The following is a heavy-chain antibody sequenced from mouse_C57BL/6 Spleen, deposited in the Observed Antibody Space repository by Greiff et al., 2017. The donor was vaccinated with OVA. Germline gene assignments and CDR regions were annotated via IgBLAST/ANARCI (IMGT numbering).Heavy chain of an antibody. CDR2: ISYDGSN. Sequence: DVQLQESGPGLVKPSQSLSLTCSVTGYSITSGYYWNWIRQFPGNKLEWMGYISYDGSNNYNPSLKNRISITRDTSKNQFFLKLNSVTTEDTATYYCARNIITTVVATSYWYFDVWGTGTTVTVSS. D-gene: IGHD1-1*01. J-gene: IGHJ1*03. CDR1: GYSITSGYY. V-gene: IGHV3-6*01. CDR3: ARNIITTVVATSYWYFDV.